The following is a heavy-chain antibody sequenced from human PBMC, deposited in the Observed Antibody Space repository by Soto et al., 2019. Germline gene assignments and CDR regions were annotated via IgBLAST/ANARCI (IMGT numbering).Heavy chain of an antibody. J-gene: IGHJ5*02. CDR2: IYYSGST. V-gene: IGHV4-61*01. CDR1: GGSVSSGSYY. CDR3: ERRGYQRWLDP. Sequence: SETLSLTCTVSGGSVSSGSYYWSWIRQPPGKGLEWIGYIYYSGSTNYNPSLKSRITISVDTSKNQFSLKLSSVTAADTAVYYCERRGYQRWLDPWGQGTIVTVSS. D-gene: IGHD2-15*01.